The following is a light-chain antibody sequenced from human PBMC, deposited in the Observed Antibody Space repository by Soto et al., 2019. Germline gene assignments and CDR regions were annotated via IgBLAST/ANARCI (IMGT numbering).Light chain of an antibody. V-gene: IGLV3-9*01. CDR1: NIGSKN. J-gene: IGLJ2*01. Sequence: SYELTQPLSVSVAMGQKARITCGGNNIGSKNVHWYQQKPGQAPVLVIYRDSNRPSGIPERFSGSNSGNTATLTISRAQAGDEADYYCQVWERSTVVFGGGTKLTVL. CDR3: QVWERSTVV. CDR2: RDS.